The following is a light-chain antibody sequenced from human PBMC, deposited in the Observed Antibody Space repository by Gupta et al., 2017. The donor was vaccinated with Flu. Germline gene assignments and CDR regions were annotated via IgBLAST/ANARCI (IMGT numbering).Light chain of an antibody. CDR2: EIT. J-gene: IGLJ3*02. V-gene: IGLV2-8*01. CDR3: RSSASSNYCV. Sequence: SATISCTATSSVVGGYNDVSCYQQPPGTATLLMIDEITRRPAGVPDRFTATKSGNTALPTVYGVPAEDEDDYYCRSSASSNYCVFGGGTKLPVL. CDR1: SSVVGGYND.